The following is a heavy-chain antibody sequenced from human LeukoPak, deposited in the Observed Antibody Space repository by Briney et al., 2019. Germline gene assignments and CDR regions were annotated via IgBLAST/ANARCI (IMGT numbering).Heavy chain of an antibody. CDR2: IYYSGTT. J-gene: IGHJ6*02. CDR3: AREDPQTTVPEGMDV. V-gene: IGHV4-59*01. Sequence: PFETLSLTCTVSGGSISNFFLGWVREPPGKGTGWDGYIYYSGTTNYNPSLKSRVTMSVDTSKNQFSLKLSSVTAADTAVYYCAREDPQTTVPEGMDVWGQGTTVTVSS. D-gene: IGHD4-17*01. CDR1: GGSISNFF.